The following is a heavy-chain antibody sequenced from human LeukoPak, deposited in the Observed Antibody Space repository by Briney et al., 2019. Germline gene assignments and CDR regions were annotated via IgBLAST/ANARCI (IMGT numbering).Heavy chain of an antibody. V-gene: IGHV4-59*01. CDR1: GGSISSYY. CDR3: ASSNWNYPTY. D-gene: IGHD1-7*01. CDR2: IYYSGST. Sequence: LETLSLTCTVSGGSISSYYWSWIRQPPGKGLEWIGYIYYSGSTNYNPSLKSRVTISVDTSKNQFSLKLSSVTAADAAVYYCASSNWNYPTYWGQGTLVTVSS. J-gene: IGHJ4*02.